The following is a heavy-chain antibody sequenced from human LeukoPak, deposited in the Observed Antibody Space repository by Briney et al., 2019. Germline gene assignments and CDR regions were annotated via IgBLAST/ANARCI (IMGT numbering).Heavy chain of an antibody. D-gene: IGHD3-3*01. CDR3: HYDFWSGYYVFDY. CDR2: NSSSGDLT. J-gene: IGHJ4*02. Sequence: GGSLRLSCAASTFTFNSYAVSWVRQAPGKGLEWISANSSSGDLTFYADSVKGRFTIPRDNSKNMLYLQMDSLRAEDTAVYYCHYDFWSGYYVFDYWGQGTLVTVSS. CDR1: TFTFNSYA. V-gene: IGHV3-23*01.